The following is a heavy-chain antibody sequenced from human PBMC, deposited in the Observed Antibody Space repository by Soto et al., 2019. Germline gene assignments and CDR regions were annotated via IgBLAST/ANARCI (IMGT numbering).Heavy chain of an antibody. CDR1: GYTFTGYY. D-gene: IGHD5-18*01. V-gene: IGHV1-69*02. CDR2: IIPILGIA. CDR3: ATQLYTAVDY. J-gene: IGHJ4*02. Sequence: SVKVSCKASGYTFTGYYMHWVRQAPGQGLEWMGRIIPILGIANYAQKFQGRVTITADKSTSTAYMELSSLRSEDTAVYYCATQLYTAVDYWGQGTLVTVSS.